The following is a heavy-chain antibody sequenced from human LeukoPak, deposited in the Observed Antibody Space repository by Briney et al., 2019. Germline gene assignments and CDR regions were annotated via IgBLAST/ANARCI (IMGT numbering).Heavy chain of an antibody. Sequence: ASVKVPCKASGYTFTGYYMHWVRQAPGQGLEWMGWINPNSGGTNYAQKFQGRVTMTRDTSISTAYMELSRLRSDDTAVYYCARDWAVVVPAAIRGSAMDVWGQGTTVTVSS. J-gene: IGHJ6*02. CDR2: INPNSGGT. CDR1: GYTFTGYY. V-gene: IGHV1-2*02. CDR3: ARDWAVVVPAAIRGSAMDV. D-gene: IGHD2-2*02.